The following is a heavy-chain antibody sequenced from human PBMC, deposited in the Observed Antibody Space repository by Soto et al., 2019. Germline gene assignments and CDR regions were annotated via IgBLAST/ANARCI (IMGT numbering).Heavy chain of an antibody. CDR1: GGTFSSYA. J-gene: IGHJ5*01. CDR3: AEGYYDFWSGYYRNWFDF. CDR2: IIPIFGTA. D-gene: IGHD3-3*01. Sequence: GASVKVSCKASGGTFSSYAISWVRQAPGQGLEWMGGIIPIFGTANYAQKFQGRVTITADKSTSTAYMELSSLRSEDTAVYYCAEGYYDFWSGYYRNWFDFWGQGTQVTVSS. V-gene: IGHV1-69*06.